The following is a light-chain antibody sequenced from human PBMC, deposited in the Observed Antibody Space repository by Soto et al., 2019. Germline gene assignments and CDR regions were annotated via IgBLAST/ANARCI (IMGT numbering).Light chain of an antibody. CDR1: QSVRTR. J-gene: IGKJ4*01. V-gene: IGKV3-15*01. CDR3: QQYHNWPVT. Sequence: EIVMTQSPATLSVSPGERVTLSCRASQSVRTRLAWYQHKPGQSPRLLISGATTGATGIPPRFSASGSGTDFTLTVNRLQSEDIAVYYCQQYHNWPVTFGGGTKVDIK. CDR2: GAT.